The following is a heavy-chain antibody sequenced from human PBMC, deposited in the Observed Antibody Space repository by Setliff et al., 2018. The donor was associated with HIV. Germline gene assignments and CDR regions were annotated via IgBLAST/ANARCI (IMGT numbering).Heavy chain of an antibody. CDR3: ARERNDDPFFYYYYYMDV. J-gene: IGHJ6*03. V-gene: IGHV4-61*09. CDR1: GGSISSGSYY. Sequence: PSETLSLTCTVSGGSISSGSYYWSWIRQPAGKGLEWIGHIYTSGSTNYNPSLKSRVTISVDTSKNQFSLKLSSVTAADTAVYYCARERNDDPFFYYYYYMDVWGKGTTFTVSS. D-gene: IGHD1-1*01. CDR2: IYTSGST.